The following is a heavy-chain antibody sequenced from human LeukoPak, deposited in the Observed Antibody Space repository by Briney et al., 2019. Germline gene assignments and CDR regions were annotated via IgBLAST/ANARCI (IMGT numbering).Heavy chain of an antibody. CDR2: ISYDGSNK. Sequence: PGRSLRLSCAASGFTFSSYAMHWVRQAPGKGLEWVAVISYDGSNKYYADSVKGRFTISRDNSKNTLYLQMNSLRAEDTAVYYCASLGRDWGQGTLVTASS. CDR1: GFTFSSYA. D-gene: IGHD3-16*01. V-gene: IGHV3-30-3*01. J-gene: IGHJ4*02. CDR3: ASLGRD.